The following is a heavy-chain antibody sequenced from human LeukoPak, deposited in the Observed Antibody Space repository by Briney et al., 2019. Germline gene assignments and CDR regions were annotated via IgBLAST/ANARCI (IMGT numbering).Heavy chain of an antibody. CDR2: INAGNGNT. Sequence: ASVKVSCKASGYTFTSYAFHWVRQAPGQRLEWMGWINAGNGNTKYSQKFQDRVTITRDTSASTAYMELSSLRSEDTAVCYRARGNVAAAGKVDPWGQGTLVTVSA. CDR3: ARGNVAAAGKVDP. J-gene: IGHJ5*02. D-gene: IGHD6-13*01. V-gene: IGHV1-3*01. CDR1: GYTFTSYA.